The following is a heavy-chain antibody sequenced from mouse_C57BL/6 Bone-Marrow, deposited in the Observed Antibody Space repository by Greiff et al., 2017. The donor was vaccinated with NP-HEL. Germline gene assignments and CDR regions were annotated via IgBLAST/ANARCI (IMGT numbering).Heavy chain of an antibody. Sequence: EVQLLEPGGGLVQPGESLELSCESTEYEFPSHDMSWVRQTPEKRLELVAAINSDGGSTYYPDTMESRFTISIDNTRKTLYLQMSSLRSEDTALYYCARLGTTPRVAYWCQGTRVTVSA. CDR2: INSDGGST. CDR3: ARLGTTPRVAY. J-gene: IGHJ3*01. V-gene: IGHV5-2*01. CDR1: EYEFPSHD. D-gene: IGHD2-3*01.